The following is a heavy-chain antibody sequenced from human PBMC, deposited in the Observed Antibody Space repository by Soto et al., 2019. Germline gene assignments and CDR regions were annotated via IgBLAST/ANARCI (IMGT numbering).Heavy chain of an antibody. D-gene: IGHD3-22*01. CDR3: ARIQAGHDSSGYFSAFDI. J-gene: IGHJ3*02. CDR1: GFTFTTYA. V-gene: IGHV3-23*01. CDR2: ISRRGDTT. Sequence: GGSLRLSCAASGFTFTTYAMSWVRQAPGKGLEWVSVISRRGDTTYYADSVKGRFTISRDNSKNTLYLQMNSLRAEDRAVYYCARIQAGHDSSGYFSAFDIWGQGTMVTVSS.